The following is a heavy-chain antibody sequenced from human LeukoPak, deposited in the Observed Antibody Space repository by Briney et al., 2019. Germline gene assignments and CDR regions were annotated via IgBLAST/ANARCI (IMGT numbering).Heavy chain of an antibody. Sequence: SETLSLTCSVSGASTTGYYWSWIRQPAGKGLEWIGYIYYSGSTNYNPSLKSRGTISVDTSKNQFSLKLSSVTAADTAVYYCARASHDYGDYSHFDYWGQGTLVTVSS. CDR1: GASTTGYY. CDR2: IYYSGST. CDR3: ARASHDYGDYSHFDY. V-gene: IGHV4-59*12. D-gene: IGHD4-17*01. J-gene: IGHJ4*02.